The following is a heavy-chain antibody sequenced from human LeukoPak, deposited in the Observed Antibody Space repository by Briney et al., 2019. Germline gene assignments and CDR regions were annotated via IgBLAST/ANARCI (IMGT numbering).Heavy chain of an antibody. CDR2: IYYSGSA. CDR1: GGSISSKSYY. CDR3: ARHMGQLRWATHQLDWFDP. J-gene: IGHJ5*02. Sequence: SETLSLPYTVSGGSISSKSYYWGWIRQPPGKGLEWIGSIYYSGSAYYNPSLKSRVTISVDTSKNQFSLKVNSLTAADTAVYYCARHMGQLRWATHQLDWFDPWGQGTLVTVSS. V-gene: IGHV4-39*01. D-gene: IGHD5-12*01.